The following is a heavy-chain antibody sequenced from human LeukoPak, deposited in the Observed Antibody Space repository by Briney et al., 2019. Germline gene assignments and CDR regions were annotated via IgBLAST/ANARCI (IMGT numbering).Heavy chain of an antibody. J-gene: IGHJ5*02. CDR1: GFSLSTGGVG. CDR2: IYWDDDK. Sequence: SGPTLVNPTQTLTLTCTFSGFSLSTGGVGVGWIRQPPGKALEWLALIYWDDDKRYSPSLKSRLTITKDTSKNQVVLTMTNMDPVDTATYYCAHHRAVLLWFGELQLNWFDPWGQGTLVTVSS. V-gene: IGHV2-5*02. D-gene: IGHD3-10*01. CDR3: AHHRAVLLWFGELQLNWFDP.